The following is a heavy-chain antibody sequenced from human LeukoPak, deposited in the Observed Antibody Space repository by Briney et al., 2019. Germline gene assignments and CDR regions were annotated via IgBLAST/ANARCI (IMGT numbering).Heavy chain of an antibody. CDR2: ISGNGNHI. CDR1: GFSFSDYA. V-gene: IGHV3-21*06. D-gene: IGHD5-12*01. CDR3: ARAGSHRNSGYDY. J-gene: IGHJ4*02. Sequence: GGSLRLSCRASGFSFSDYAMNWVRQVPGKGLEYVSSISGNGNHIFQADSVKGRFTISRDSAQNTLYLQMSSLRGEDTALYYCARAGSHRNSGYDYWGQGTLVTVSS.